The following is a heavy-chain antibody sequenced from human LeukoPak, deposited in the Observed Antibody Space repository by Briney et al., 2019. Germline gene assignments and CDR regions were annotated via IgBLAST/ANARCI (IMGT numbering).Heavy chain of an antibody. CDR1: GFTFSSYG. CDR3: AKDGDIVVVPAAYYFDN. D-gene: IGHD2-2*01. J-gene: IGHJ4*02. V-gene: IGHV3-30*18. Sequence: PGGSLRLSCAASGFTFSSYGMHWVRQAPGKGLEWVAVISYDGSNKYYADSVKGRFTISRDNSKNTLYLQMNSLRAEDTAVYYCAKDGDIVVVPAAYYFDNWGQGTLVTVSS. CDR2: ISYDGSNK.